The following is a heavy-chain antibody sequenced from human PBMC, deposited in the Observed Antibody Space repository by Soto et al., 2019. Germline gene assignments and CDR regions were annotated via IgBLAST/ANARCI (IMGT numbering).Heavy chain of an antibody. CDR1: GYTFTYYG. J-gene: IGHJ4*02. CDR3: AKRRYDGSCYYNFDY. Sequence: ASVKVSCKASGYTFTYYGMHWVRQAPGQRLEWMGWINAGNGHTKYSQKFQDRVTITRDTSASTAYMELSSLRSEDTAVYYCAKRRYDGSCYYNFDYWGQGTLVTVFS. CDR2: INAGNGHT. V-gene: IGHV1-3*01. D-gene: IGHD3-22*01.